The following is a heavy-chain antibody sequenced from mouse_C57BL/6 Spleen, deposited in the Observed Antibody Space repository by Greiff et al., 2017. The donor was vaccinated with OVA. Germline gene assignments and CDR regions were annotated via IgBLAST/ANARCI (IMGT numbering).Heavy chain of an antibody. Sequence: EVKVVESGGGLVQPGGSLKLSCAASGFTFSDYYMYWVRQTPEKRLEWVAYISNGGGSTYYPDTVKGRFTISRDNAKNTLYLQMSRLKSEDTAMYYCARHKSNYDYYAMDYWGQGTSVTVSS. D-gene: IGHD2-5*01. CDR1: GFTFSDYY. V-gene: IGHV5-12*01. J-gene: IGHJ4*01. CDR3: ARHKSNYDYYAMDY. CDR2: ISNGGGST.